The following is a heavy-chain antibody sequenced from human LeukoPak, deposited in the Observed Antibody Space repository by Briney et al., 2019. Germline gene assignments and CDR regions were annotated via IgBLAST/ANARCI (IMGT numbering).Heavy chain of an antibody. Sequence: GGSLRLSCAASGFTFDDYAIHWVRQAPGKGLEWVSGISWNSGSTSYADSVKGRFTISRDKAKNSLYLQMNSLRAEDTALYYCAKSYGSGSYFDYWGQGTLVTVSS. V-gene: IGHV3-9*01. D-gene: IGHD3-10*01. CDR3: AKSYGSGSYFDY. J-gene: IGHJ4*02. CDR1: GFTFDDYA. CDR2: ISWNSGST.